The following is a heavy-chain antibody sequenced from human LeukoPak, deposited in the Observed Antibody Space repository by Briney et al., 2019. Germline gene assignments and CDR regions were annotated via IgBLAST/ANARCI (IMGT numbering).Heavy chain of an antibody. CDR2: IYYSGST. J-gene: IGHJ4*02. V-gene: IGHV4-34*01. CDR3: ARDSGSYFDY. D-gene: IGHD1-26*01. CDR1: GGSFSGYY. Sequence: SETLSLTCAVYGGSFSGYYWSWIRQPPGKGLEWIGSIYYSGSTYYNPSLKSRVTISVDTSKNQFSLKLSSVTAADTAVYYCARDSGSYFDYWGQGTLVTVSS.